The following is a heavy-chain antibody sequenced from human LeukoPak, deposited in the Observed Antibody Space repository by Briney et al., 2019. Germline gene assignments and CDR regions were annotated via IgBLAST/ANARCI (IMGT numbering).Heavy chain of an antibody. CDR1: GFTFSSYG. Sequence: PGGSLRLSCAASGFTFSSYGMHWVRQAPGKGLEWVAFIRYDGSNKYYADSVKGRFTISRDNSKSTLYLQINSLRAEDTAVYYCARDFDSSGYYYVDYWGQGTLVTVSS. CDR2: IRYDGSNK. CDR3: ARDFDSSGYYYVDY. D-gene: IGHD3-22*01. V-gene: IGHV3-30*02. J-gene: IGHJ4*02.